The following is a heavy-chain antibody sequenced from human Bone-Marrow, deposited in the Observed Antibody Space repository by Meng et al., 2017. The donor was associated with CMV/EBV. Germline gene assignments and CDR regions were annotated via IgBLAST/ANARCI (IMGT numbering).Heavy chain of an antibody. J-gene: IGHJ4*02. V-gene: IGHV3-30*04. CDR3: ARDGYYYGSGGPAHIDY. CDR1: GFTFSSYA. D-gene: IGHD3-10*01. CDR2: ISYDGSNK. Sequence: GESLKISCAASGFTFSSYAMHWVRQAPGKGLEWVAVISYDGSNKYYADSVKGRFTISRDNSKNTLYLQMNSLRAEDTAVYYCARDGYYYGSGGPAHIDYWGQGTLVTVSS.